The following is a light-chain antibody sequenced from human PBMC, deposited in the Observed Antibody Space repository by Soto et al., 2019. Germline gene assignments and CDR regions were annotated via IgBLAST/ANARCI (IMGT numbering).Light chain of an antibody. Sequence: QSVLTQPASVSAAPGQKVTISCSGNSSNIGSNDVSWYQQLPGKAPKLLIYEHSQRPSGIPDRFSGSKSGTSATLGITGLQTGDEADYYCGTWDSSLIALFGTGTQLTVL. J-gene: IGLJ1*01. CDR3: GTWDSSLIAL. V-gene: IGLV1-51*02. CDR1: SSNIGSND. CDR2: EHS.